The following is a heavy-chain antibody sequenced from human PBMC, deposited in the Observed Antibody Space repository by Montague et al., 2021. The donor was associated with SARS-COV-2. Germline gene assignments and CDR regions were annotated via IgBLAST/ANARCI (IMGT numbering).Heavy chain of an antibody. V-gene: IGHV4-39*01. D-gene: IGHD3-9*01. CDR1: GGSISSSSYY. Sequence: SDTLSLTCTVSGGSISSSSYYWGWIRQPPGKGLEWIGSIYYSGSTYYNPSLKSRVTISVDTSKNQFSLKLSSVTAADTAVYYCARLNFDWLFFSGNWFDPWGQGTLVTVSS. CDR2: IYYSGST. J-gene: IGHJ5*02. CDR3: ARLNFDWLFFSGNWFDP.